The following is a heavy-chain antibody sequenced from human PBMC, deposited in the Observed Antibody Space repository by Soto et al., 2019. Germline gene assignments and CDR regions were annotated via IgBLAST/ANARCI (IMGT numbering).Heavy chain of an antibody. CDR2: INAGNGNT. Sequence: ASVKVSCTDSVYTFTSYAMHWVRQAPGQRLEWMGWINAGNGNTKYSQKFQGRVTITRDTSASTAYMELNSLRAEDTAVYYCARDGGESYDSGSYPRYYGMDVWGQGTTVTVSS. CDR3: ARDGGESYDSGSYPRYYGMDV. D-gene: IGHD1-26*01. V-gene: IGHV1-3*01. CDR1: VYTFTSYA. J-gene: IGHJ6*02.